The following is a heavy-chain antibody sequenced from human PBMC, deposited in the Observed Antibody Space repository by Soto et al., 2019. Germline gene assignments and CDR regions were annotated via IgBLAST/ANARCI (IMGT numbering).Heavy chain of an antibody. V-gene: IGHV4-31*03. CDR2: IYYSGST. Sequence: LTCTVSGGSISSGGYYWSWIRQHPGKGLEWIGYIYYSGSTYYNPSLKSRVTISVDTSKNQFSLKLSSVTAADTAVYYCARGAIFGVVITPPHFDYWGQGTLVTVSS. CDR1: GGSISSGGYY. J-gene: IGHJ4*02. CDR3: ARGAIFGVVITPPHFDY. D-gene: IGHD3-3*01.